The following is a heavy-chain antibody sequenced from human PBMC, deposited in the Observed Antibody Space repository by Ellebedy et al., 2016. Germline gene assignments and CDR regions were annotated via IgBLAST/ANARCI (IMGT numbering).Heavy chain of an antibody. CDR3: ARIYSSGWYGDY. J-gene: IGHJ4*02. Sequence: SETLSLTCTVSGGSISSYYWSWIRQPPGKGLEWIGYIYYSGSTNYNPSLKSRVTISVDTSKNQFSLKLSSVTAADTAVYYCARIYSSGWYGDYWGQGTLVTVSS. CDR1: GGSISSYY. CDR2: IYYSGST. D-gene: IGHD6-19*01. V-gene: IGHV4-59*08.